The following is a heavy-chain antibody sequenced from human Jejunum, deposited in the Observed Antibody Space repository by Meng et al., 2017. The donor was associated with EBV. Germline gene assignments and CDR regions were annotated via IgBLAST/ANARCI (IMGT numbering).Heavy chain of an antibody. CDR3: TSRVVTTNDN. V-gene: IGHV3-15*01. CDR2: VKREIDGGST. D-gene: IGHD4-17*01. J-gene: IGHJ4*02. CDR1: GFTFSNTW. Sequence: VTLVESGGGLVKAGGSLRLSGVASGFTFSNTWMNWVRQAPGKGLEWIGRVKREIDGGSTDYIAPVKGRFTISRDDSINTVYLQMNNQEIGDTGVYYCTSRVVTTNDNWGQGTLVTVSS.